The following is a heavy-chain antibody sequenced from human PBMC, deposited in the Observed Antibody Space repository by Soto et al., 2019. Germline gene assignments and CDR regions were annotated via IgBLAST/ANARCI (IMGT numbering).Heavy chain of an antibody. CDR3: ARDKYYSRTSPTWFAP. CDR1: GGSISRYD. CDR2: IYYSEGT. V-gene: IGHV4-59*01. D-gene: IGHD6-13*01. Sequence: SETLSLTCTVSGGSISRYDWSWIRQRPGKGLEWNGYIYYSEGTNYNPTPKRRGTISVATSKNQFSLKLSSVTAADTAVYSCARDKYYSRTSPTWFAPWGQGTRVTVPQ. J-gene: IGHJ5*02.